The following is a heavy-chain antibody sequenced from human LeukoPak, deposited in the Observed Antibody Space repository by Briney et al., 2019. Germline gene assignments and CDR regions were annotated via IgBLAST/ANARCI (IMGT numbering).Heavy chain of an antibody. J-gene: IGHJ4*02. CDR2: LNETGETT. Sequence: GGSLRLSCVASGFTFSSHAMNWVRQAPGKGLEWISSLNETGETTDYAGSVRGRFTISRDNSKNTLYLQMNSLRADDTAVYYCAKQCLVGGWGQGTLVTVSS. V-gene: IGHV3-23*01. CDR1: GFTFSSHA. CDR3: AKQCLVGG. D-gene: IGHD6-19*01.